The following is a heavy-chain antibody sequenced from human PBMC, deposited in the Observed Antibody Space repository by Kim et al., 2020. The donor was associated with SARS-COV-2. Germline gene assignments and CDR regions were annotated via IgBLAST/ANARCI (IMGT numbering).Heavy chain of an antibody. J-gene: IGHJ3*01. CDR1: GFTFSSSA. CDR3: YSSWGSGTSLSCWDA. Sequence: GGSLRLSCSASGFTFSSSAMHWVRQAPGKGLEYVCAISSKRSSTYYAYSVTVRCSITRASADTKHNPHLRMKNLKTAATYYYYSSWGSGTSLSCWDA. CDR2: ISSKRSST. D-gene: IGHD3-16*01. V-gene: IGHV3-64*04.